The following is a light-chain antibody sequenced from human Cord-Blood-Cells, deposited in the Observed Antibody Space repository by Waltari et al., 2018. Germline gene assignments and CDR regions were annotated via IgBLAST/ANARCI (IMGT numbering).Light chain of an antibody. J-gene: IGKJ2*01. CDR1: QSVSSY. V-gene: IGKV3-11*01. Sequence: EIVLTQSPATLSLSPGERATLSCRASQSVSSYLAWYQQKPGQAPRLLIYDASNRATGIPARFSGSGSGTDFTLTISRLVPEDFAVYYCQQRSNWPPDTFVQGTKLEIK. CDR3: QQRSNWPPDT. CDR2: DAS.